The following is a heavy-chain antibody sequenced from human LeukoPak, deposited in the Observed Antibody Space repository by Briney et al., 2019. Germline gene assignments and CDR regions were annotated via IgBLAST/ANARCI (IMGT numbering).Heavy chain of an antibody. CDR2: IYYSGGT. CDR1: LGSISSYY. Sequence: SEALSLTCTLALGSISSYYWSWIRQPPGKGVEGIGYIYYSGGTNYNPSLNGGVTISVDTSKTQVSLKLSSVTDADTAVYYCERHSPGGARKAFDIWGQGTMVTVSS. J-gene: IGHJ3*02. D-gene: IGHD3-16*01. V-gene: IGHV4-59*08. CDR3: ERHSPGGARKAFDI.